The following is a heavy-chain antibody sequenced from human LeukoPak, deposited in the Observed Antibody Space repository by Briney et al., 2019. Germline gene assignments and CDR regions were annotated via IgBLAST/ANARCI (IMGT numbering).Heavy chain of an antibody. CDR3: AKGRYMDV. J-gene: IGHJ6*03. Sequence: GGSLRLSCAESGFTFRSYGMHWVRQAPGKGLEWVAVIWYDGSNKYYADSVKGRFTISRDNSKNTLYLQMNSLRAEDTAVYYCAKGRYMDVWAKGPRSPSP. V-gene: IGHV3-33*06. CDR1: GFTFRSYG. CDR2: IWYDGSNK.